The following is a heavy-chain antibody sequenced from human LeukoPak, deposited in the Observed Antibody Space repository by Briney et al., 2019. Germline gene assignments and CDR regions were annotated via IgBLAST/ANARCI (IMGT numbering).Heavy chain of an antibody. V-gene: IGHV3-21*01. CDR3: ARGLTIQLWSKGYYYYMDV. CDR2: ISSSSSYI. CDR1: GSTFSSYS. Sequence: GGSLRLSCAASGSTFSSYSMNWVRQAPGKGLEWVSSISSSSSYIYYADSVKGRFTISRDNAKNSLYLQMNSLRAEDTAVYYCARGLTIQLWSKGYYYYMDVWGKGTTVTVSS. J-gene: IGHJ6*03. D-gene: IGHD5-18*01.